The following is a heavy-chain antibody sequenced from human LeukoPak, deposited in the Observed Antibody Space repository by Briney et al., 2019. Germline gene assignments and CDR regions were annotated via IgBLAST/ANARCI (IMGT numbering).Heavy chain of an antibody. D-gene: IGHD3-10*01. CDR3: AKCPFGYYYYYMDV. V-gene: IGHV3-33*06. Sequence: GRSLRLSCAASGFTFSSYGMHWVRQAPGKGLEWVAVIWYDGSNKYYADSVKGRFTISRDNSKNTLYLQMNSLRAEDTAVYYCAKCPFGYYYYYMDVWGKGTTVTVS. CDR1: GFTFSSYG. J-gene: IGHJ6*03. CDR2: IWYDGSNK.